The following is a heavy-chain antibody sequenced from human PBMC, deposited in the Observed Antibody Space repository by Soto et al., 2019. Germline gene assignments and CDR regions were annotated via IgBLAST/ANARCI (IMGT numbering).Heavy chain of an antibody. V-gene: IGHV5-51*01. Sequence: GESLKISCKGSGYGFSIHWVAWLRQMPGKGLEWAGIIYPGSSNTMYSPSFQGQVTISADTALSTTYLQCDTLKPSDTAIYFCASYSHCDSGNCPMGGFDMWGQGTMVTVSS. CDR2: IYPGSSNT. J-gene: IGHJ3*02. CDR1: GYGFSIHW. CDR3: ASYSHCDSGNCPMGGFDM. D-gene: IGHD2-15*01.